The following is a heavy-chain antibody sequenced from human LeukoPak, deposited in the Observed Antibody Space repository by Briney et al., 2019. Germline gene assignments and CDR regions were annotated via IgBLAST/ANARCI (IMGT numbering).Heavy chain of an antibody. CDR1: GGSISSSSYY. CDR2: IYYSGST. J-gene: IGHJ6*03. D-gene: IGHD2-15*01. CDR3: ARRVVVVATISYYYYYYYMDV. Sequence: SEALSLTCTVSGGSISSSSYYWGWIRQPPGKGLEWIGSIYYSGSTYYNPSLKSRVTISVDTSKNQFSLKLSSVTAADTAVYYCARRVVVVATISYYYYYYYMDVWGKGTTVTVSS. V-gene: IGHV4-39*07.